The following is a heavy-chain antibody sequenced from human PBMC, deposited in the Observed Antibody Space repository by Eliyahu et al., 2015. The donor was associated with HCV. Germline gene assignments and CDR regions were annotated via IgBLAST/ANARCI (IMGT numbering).Heavy chain of an antibody. CDR1: GGSISTYY. CDR3: ARDIWEVGATRYFDY. V-gene: IGHV4-59*01. D-gene: IGHD1-26*01. Sequence: QVQLQESGPGLVRPSETLSLTCTVSGGSISTYYWSWIRQPPGKRPEWIVYMHYSENTNYNLSLKSRVTASIDTSKNQFSLKLTSVTAADTAVYYCARDIWEVGATRYFDYWGQGILVTVSS. J-gene: IGHJ4*02. CDR2: MHYSENT.